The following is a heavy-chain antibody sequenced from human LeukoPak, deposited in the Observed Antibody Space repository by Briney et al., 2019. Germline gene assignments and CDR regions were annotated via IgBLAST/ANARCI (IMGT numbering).Heavy chain of an antibody. CDR1: GGSISSSNW. CDR2: IYYSGST. Sequence: SGTLSLTCAVSGGSISSSNWWSWIRQPPGKGLEWIGSIYYSGSTYYNPSLKSRVTISVDTSKNQFSLKLSSVTAADTAVYYCARDKGDGYNSAWGQGTLVTVSS. V-gene: IGHV4-4*02. D-gene: IGHD5-24*01. CDR3: ARDKGDGYNSA. J-gene: IGHJ5*02.